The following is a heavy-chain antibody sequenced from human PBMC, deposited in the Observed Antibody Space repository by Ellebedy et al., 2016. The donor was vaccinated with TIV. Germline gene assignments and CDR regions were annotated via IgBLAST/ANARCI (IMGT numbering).Heavy chain of an antibody. D-gene: IGHD6-19*01. CDR1: GFTFSSYG. CDR3: ASSEGDAFDI. CDR2: ISYDGSNK. Sequence: PGGSLRLSCAASGFTFSSYGMHWVRQAPGKGLEWVAVISYDGSNKYYADSVKGRFTISRDNSKNTLYLQMNSLRAEDTAVYYCASSEGDAFDIWGQGTMVTVSS. V-gene: IGHV3-30*03. J-gene: IGHJ3*02.